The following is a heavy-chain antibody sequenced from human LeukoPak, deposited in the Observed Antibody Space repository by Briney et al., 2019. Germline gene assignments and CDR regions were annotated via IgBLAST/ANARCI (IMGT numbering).Heavy chain of an antibody. Sequence: GGSLRLSCEASGFTFGSLAMSWVRQAPGKGLEWLSGISASGHYIYYADSEKGRFTISRDNAKNTLYIEMNSLRAEDTAVYYCARDGSWGDYQFYFYMDVWGKGTTVTVSS. CDR2: ISASGHYI. CDR1: GFTFGSLA. J-gene: IGHJ6*03. D-gene: IGHD2-2*01. CDR3: ARDGSWGDYQFYFYMDV. V-gene: IGHV3-23*01.